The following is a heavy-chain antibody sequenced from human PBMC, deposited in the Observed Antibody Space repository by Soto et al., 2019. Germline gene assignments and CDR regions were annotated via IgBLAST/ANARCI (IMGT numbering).Heavy chain of an antibody. Sequence: GCSLRLSFASLGFPFRSYPMSLVRQSPGKGLEWVSAISGSGGSTYYADSVKGRFTISRDNSKNTLYLQMNILRAEDTAVYYCAKGVITMVRGVLTDYWGQGT. CDR2: ISGSGGST. CDR3: AKGVITMVRGVLTDY. CDR1: GFPFRSYP. J-gene: IGHJ4*02. D-gene: IGHD3-10*01. V-gene: IGHV3-23*01.